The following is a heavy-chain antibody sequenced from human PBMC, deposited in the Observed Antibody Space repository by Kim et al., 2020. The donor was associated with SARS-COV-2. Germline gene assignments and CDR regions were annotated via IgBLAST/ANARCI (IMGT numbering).Heavy chain of an antibody. J-gene: IGHJ3*02. D-gene: IGHD3-22*01. Sequence: GGSLRLSCTASGFTFGNYAMSWVRQAPGKVLEWVGFISSKADGVSTESATSVKARFTISRDDSKSIAYLQMNSLKTEDTPVYYCTRDGDSGYYYGGAFVIWGEGTMVTVSS. CDR1: GFTFGNYA. CDR3: TRDGDSGYYYGGAFVI. CDR2: ISSKADGVST. V-gene: IGHV3-49*04.